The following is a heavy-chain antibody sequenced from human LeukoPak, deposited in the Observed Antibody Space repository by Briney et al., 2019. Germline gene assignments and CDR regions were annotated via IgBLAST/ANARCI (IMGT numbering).Heavy chain of an antibody. CDR3: ARALGAAPVNNWLDP. Sequence: GGSLRLSCVASGFTFNSYAMHWVRQAPGKGLEWVAVIASDGGKEFYADSVQGRFTISRDNFRNTLYLEMDGLRVEDTAFNYCARALGAAPVNNWLDPWGQGTLVTVSP. J-gene: IGHJ5*02. D-gene: IGHD6-13*01. CDR1: GFTFNSYA. V-gene: IGHV3-30-3*01. CDR2: IASDGGKE.